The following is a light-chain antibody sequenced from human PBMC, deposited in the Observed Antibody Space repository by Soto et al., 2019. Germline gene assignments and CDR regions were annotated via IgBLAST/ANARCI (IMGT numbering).Light chain of an antibody. J-gene: IGLJ2*01. CDR2: GNS. Sequence: QPVLTQPPSVSGAPGQRVTISCTGSSSNIGAGYDVHWYQQLPGTAPKLLIYGNSNRPSGVPDRFSGSKSGTSASLAITGLQAGDEADYYCQSYDSSLSGSVFGGGTKLPVL. V-gene: IGLV1-40*01. CDR3: QSYDSSLSGSV. CDR1: SSNIGAGYD.